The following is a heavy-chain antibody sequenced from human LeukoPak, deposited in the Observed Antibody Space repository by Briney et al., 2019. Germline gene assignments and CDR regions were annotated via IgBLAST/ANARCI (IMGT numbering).Heavy chain of an antibody. CDR2: MNPNSGNT. CDR3: AGGPSSWYSGFYYSYMDV. Sequence: ASVKVSCKASGYTFTSYDIYWVRQATGQGLEWMGWMNPNSGNTGYAQKFQGRVTMTRGTSISTAYMELSSLSSADTAVYYCAGGPSSWYSGFYYSYMDVWGKGTTVTVSS. V-gene: IGHV1-8*01. D-gene: IGHD2-15*01. CDR1: GYTFTSYD. J-gene: IGHJ6*03.